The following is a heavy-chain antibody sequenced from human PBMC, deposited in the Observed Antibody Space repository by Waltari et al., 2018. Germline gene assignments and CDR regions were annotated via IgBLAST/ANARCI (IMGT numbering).Heavy chain of an antibody. V-gene: IGHV4-61*09. J-gene: IGHJ4*02. Sequence: QVQLQESGPGLVKPSQTLSLTCTVSGGSLSRASYYWSWIRQPAGKGLEWIGYIYTSGSTNYNPSLKSRVTISVDTSKNQFSLKLSSVTAADTAVYYCARGDWGSGYLEFDYWGQGTLVTVSS. CDR2: IYTSGST. CDR1: GGSLSRASYY. D-gene: IGHD5-12*01. CDR3: ARGDWGSGYLEFDY.